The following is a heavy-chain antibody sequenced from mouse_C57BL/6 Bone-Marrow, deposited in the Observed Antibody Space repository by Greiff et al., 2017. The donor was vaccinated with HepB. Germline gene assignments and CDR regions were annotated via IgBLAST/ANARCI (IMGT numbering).Heavy chain of an antibody. CDR3: TTPTIVPRAY. J-gene: IGHJ3*01. Sequence: EVKLQQSGAELVRPGASVKLSCTASGFNIKDDYMHWVKQRPEQGLEWIGWIDPENGDTEYASKFQGKATITADTSSNTAYLQLSSLTSEDTAVYYCTTPTIVPRAYWGQGTLVTVSA. D-gene: IGHD2-5*01. CDR1: GFNIKDDY. CDR2: IDPENGDT. V-gene: IGHV14-4*01.